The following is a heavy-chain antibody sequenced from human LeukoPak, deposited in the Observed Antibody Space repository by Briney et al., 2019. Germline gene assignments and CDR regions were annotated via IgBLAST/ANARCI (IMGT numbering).Heavy chain of an antibody. CDR1: GGSISSGSYY. D-gene: IGHD1-7*01. J-gene: IGHJ4*02. V-gene: IGHV4-61*02. CDR2: IYTSGST. CDR3: ARDVTGTTSDY. Sequence: SQTLSLTCTVPGGSISSGSYYWSWIRQPAGKGLEWIGRIYTSGSTNYNPSLKSRVTISVDTSKNQFSLKLSSVTAADTAVYYCARDVTGTTSDYWGQGTLVTVSS.